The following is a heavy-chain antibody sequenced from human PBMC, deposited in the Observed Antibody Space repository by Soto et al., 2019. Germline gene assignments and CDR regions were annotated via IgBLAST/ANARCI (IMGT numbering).Heavy chain of an antibody. D-gene: IGHD6-19*01. CDR3: ASAGGLGAVAADY. V-gene: IGHV4-30-2*01. CDR2: ISHSGST. Sequence: QLQLQESGSGLVKPSQTLSLTCAFSGGSISSGGYSWSWIRQPPGKGLEWIGYISHSGSTYYNPSLKSRVTISVDRSKNQFSLKLSSVTAADTAVYYCASAGGLGAVAADYWGQGTLVTVSS. J-gene: IGHJ4*02. CDR1: GGSISSGGYS.